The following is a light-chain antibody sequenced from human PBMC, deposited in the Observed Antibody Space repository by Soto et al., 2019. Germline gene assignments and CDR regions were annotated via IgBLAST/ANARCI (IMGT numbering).Light chain of an antibody. V-gene: IGKV2-28*01. CDR2: WGS. Sequence: DIVMTQSPLSLPVTPGEPASISCRSSQSLLHSNGYNYLDWDLQKPGQSPQLLIYWGSNRAYGVPDRFSGSGSGTDFTLKINRVEAEDVGVYFCMQGLKSHPTFGQGTKVEIK. CDR3: MQGLKSHPT. J-gene: IGKJ1*01. CDR1: QSLLHSNGYNY.